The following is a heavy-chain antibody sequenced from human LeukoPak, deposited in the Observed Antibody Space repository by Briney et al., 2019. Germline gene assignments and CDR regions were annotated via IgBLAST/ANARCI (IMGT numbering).Heavy chain of an antibody. CDR3: LLGWDY. Sequence: QPGGSLRLSCAASGFTFSMYAMHWVRQAPGKGLEFVSAISSDGDTYYAKSVRGRFIISRDNSKDTLYLQMGSLRTEDMAVYYCLLGWDYWGQGALVTVSS. V-gene: IGHV3-64*01. J-gene: IGHJ4*02. D-gene: IGHD7-27*01. CDR1: GFTFSMYA. CDR2: ISSDGDT.